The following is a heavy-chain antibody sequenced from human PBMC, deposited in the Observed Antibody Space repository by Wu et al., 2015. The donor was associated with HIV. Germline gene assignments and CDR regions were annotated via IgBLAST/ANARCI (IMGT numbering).Heavy chain of an antibody. CDR1: GGTLNNYI. CDR3: ARAYYYGSGTPRMDV. Sequence: QVQLVQSGAEVKKPGSSVKVSCKASGGTLNNYIFNWVRQAPGQGLEWMGRIVPILGTTTYAQKFQGRVTITADESTRTAYMDLSSLRLEDTAVYYCARAYYYGSGTPRMDVWGQGTTGHRLL. CDR2: IVPILGTT. D-gene: IGHD3-10*01. J-gene: IGHJ6*02. V-gene: IGHV1-69*11.